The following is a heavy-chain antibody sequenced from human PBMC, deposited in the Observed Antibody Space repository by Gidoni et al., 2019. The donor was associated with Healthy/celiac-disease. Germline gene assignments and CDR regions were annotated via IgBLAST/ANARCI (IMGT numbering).Heavy chain of an antibody. CDR3: ARDRIAAAGTGYYYYYGMDV. V-gene: IGHV4-30-4*01. J-gene: IGHJ6*02. CDR2: IYYSGST. CDR1: GGSISSGDYY. Sequence: QVQLQESGPGLVKPSQTLSLTCTVSGGSISSGDYYWSWIRQPPGKGLEWIGYIYYSGSTYYNPSLKSRVTISVDTSKNQFSLKLSSVTAADTAVYYCARDRIAAAGTGYYYYYGMDVWGQGTTVTVSS. D-gene: IGHD6-13*01.